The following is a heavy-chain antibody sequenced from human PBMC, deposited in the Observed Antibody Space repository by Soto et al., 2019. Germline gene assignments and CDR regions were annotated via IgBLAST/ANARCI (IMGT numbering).Heavy chain of an antibody. CDR3: AKGYKVLGPQYDILTGLDY. CDR1: GFTFSSYA. J-gene: IGHJ4*02. D-gene: IGHD3-9*01. Sequence: GGSLSLSCAASGFTFSSYAMSWVRQAPGKGLEWVSAISGSGGSTYYADSVKGRFTISRDNSKNTLYLQMNSLRAEDTAVYYCAKGYKVLGPQYDILTGLDYWGQGTLVTVSS. CDR2: ISGSGGST. V-gene: IGHV3-23*01.